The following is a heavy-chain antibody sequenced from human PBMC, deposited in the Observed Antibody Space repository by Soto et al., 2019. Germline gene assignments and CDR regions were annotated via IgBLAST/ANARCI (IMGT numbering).Heavy chain of an antibody. Sequence: SLNLSRKSSGKTDSGDLSDCLRLATGHVLEWMGWINPNSGNIGYAQKFQGRVTMTRDTAIRTAYMEVSRLRSDDTAVYYCARGRASGSYYLLDYWGQGTLVTVSS. CDR1: GKTDSGDL. J-gene: IGHJ4*02. CDR2: INPNSGNI. V-gene: IGHV1-8*01. D-gene: IGHD3-10*01. CDR3: ARGRASGSYYLLDY.